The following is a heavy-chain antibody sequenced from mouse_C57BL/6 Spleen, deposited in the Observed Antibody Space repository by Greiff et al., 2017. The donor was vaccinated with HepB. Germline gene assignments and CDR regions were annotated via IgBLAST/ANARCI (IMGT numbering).Heavy chain of an antibody. J-gene: IGHJ1*03. D-gene: IGHD4-1*01. Sequence: EVQLQESGGGLVQPGGSMKLSCVASGFTFSNYWMNWVRQSPEKGLEWVAQIRLKSDNYATHYAESVKGRFTISRDDSKSSVYLQMNNLRAEDTGIYYCTGLGLWWYFDVWGTGTTVTVSS. V-gene: IGHV6-3*01. CDR3: TGLGLWWYFDV. CDR2: IRLKSDNYAT. CDR1: GFTFSNYW.